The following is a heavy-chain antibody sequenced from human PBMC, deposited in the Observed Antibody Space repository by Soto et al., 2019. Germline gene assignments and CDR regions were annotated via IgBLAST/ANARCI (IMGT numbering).Heavy chain of an antibody. D-gene: IGHD6-13*01. CDR2: ISYDGSNK. CDR1: GFTFSSYG. CDR3: AKEAAAGTMDY. Sequence: QVQLVESGGGVVQPGRSLRLSCAASGFTFSSYGMHWVRQAPGKGLEWVAVISYDGSNKYYADSVKGRFTISRDNSKNTLYLQMNSLRAEDTAVYYCAKEAAAGTMDYWGHGTLVTVSS. J-gene: IGHJ4*01. V-gene: IGHV3-30*18.